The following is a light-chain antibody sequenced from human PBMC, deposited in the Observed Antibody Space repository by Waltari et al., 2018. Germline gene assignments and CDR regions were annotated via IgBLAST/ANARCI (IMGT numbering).Light chain of an antibody. CDR1: QRVSSN. V-gene: IGKV3-15*01. CDR2: GAS. CDR3: QQYNNWPPLFT. Sequence: EIVMTQSPATLSVSPAQRATLSCRASQRVSSNLAWYQQKPGQDPRPLLYGASTSATGIPATFRGSGCGTESNLTISSLQSEDFAVYYCQQYNNWPPLFTFGPGTKVDIK. J-gene: IGKJ3*01.